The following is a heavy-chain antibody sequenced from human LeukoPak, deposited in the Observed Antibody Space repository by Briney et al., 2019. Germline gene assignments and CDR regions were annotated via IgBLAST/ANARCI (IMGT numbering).Heavy chain of an antibody. CDR2: INWNGGST. V-gene: IGHV3-20*01. CDR1: GFTFDDYG. CDR3: ARALYYDFWSGSPDDAFDI. J-gene: IGHJ3*02. D-gene: IGHD3-3*01. Sequence: PGGSLRLSCGASGFTFDDYGMSWVRQAPGKGLEWVSGINWNGGSTGYADSVKGRFTISRDNAKNSLYLQMNSLRAEDTALYHCARALYYDFWSGSPDDAFDIWGQGTMVTVSS.